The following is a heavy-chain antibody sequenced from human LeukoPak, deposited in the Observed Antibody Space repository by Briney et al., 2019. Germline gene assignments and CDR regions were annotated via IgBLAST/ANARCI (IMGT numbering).Heavy chain of an antibody. J-gene: IGHJ3*02. D-gene: IGHD2-15*01. CDR2: IYPGDSDT. CDR1: GSNFTSYW. Sequence: GAALQISCQGSGSNFTSYWIGGGRRLPGKGLEGMGIIYPGDSDTIYSPSFQGQVTISAHKSITTAYLQWSSLTASDTAMYHCARLRDRGCNVLSDAFDIWGQGTMVTVSS. CDR3: ARLRDRGCNVLSDAFDI. V-gene: IGHV5-51*01.